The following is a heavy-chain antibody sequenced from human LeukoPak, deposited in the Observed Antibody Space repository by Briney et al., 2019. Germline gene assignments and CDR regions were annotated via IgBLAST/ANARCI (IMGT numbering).Heavy chain of an antibody. CDR1: GYTFTGYY. V-gene: IGHV1-2*03. J-gene: IGHJ4*02. D-gene: IGHD6-19*01. Sequence: LVASVKVSCTASGYTFTGYYMHWVRQAPGQGLEWMGWINPNSGGTNYAQKFQGRVTMTRDTSISTAYMELSRLRSDDTAVYYCARGPYSSGWLPKYYFDYWGQGTLVTVSS. CDR3: ARGPYSSGWLPKYYFDY. CDR2: INPNSGGT.